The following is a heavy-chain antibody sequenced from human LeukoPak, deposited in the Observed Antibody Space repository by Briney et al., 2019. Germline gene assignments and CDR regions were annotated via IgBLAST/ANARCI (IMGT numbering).Heavy chain of an antibody. CDR1: GFTFSSYS. CDR2: IRYDGSNK. V-gene: IGHV3-30*02. J-gene: IGHJ4*02. CDR3: AKDYYGSGSYYNNPYYFDY. D-gene: IGHD3-10*01. Sequence: GGSLRLSCAASGFTFSSYSMNWVRQAPGKGLEWVAFIRYDGSNKYYADSVKGRLTISRDNSKNTLYLQMNSLRAEDTAVYYCAKDYYGSGSYYNNPYYFDYWGQGTLVTVSS.